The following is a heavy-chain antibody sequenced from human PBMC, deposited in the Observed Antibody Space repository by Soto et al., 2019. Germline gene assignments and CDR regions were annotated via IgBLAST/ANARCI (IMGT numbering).Heavy chain of an antibody. D-gene: IGHD2-2*01. CDR1: GGSFSGCY. J-gene: IGHJ6*02. CDR2: INHSGST. V-gene: IGHV4-34*01. Sequence: PSETLSLTCAVYGGSFSGCYWSWIRQPPGKGLEWIGEINHSGSTNYNPSLKSRVTISVDTSKNQFSLKLSSVTAADTAVYYCARLHGYCISSSCHGHYAMDVQGQGTTVTGSS. CDR3: ARLHGYCISSSCHGHYAMDV.